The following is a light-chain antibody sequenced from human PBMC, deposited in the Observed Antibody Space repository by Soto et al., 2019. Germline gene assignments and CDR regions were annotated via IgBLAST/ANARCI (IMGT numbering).Light chain of an antibody. CDR1: QSVSSSY. V-gene: IGKV3-20*01. J-gene: IGKJ5*01. CDR2: GES. Sequence: EIVLTQSPATLSLSPGERATLSCGASQSVSSSYLAWYQQKPGQAPRLLIYGESRRATGIPDRFSGSGSGTDFTLAIRRLEPEDSAVYYCQQYGGSPSITFGQGTRLEIK. CDR3: QQYGGSPSIT.